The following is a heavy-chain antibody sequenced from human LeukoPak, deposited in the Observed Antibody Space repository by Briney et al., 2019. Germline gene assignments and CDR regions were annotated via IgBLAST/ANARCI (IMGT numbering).Heavy chain of an antibody. Sequence: GRSLRLSCAASGFTFSSYGMHWVPQAPGKGLEGVAVISYDGSKKYYADSVKGRFTISRDNSKNTLYLQMNSLRAEDTALYYCARDRLGAMLFFDSWGQGTLVSVSS. CDR2: ISYDGSKK. D-gene: IGHD3-16*01. CDR1: GFTFSSYG. CDR3: ARDRLGAMLFFDS. J-gene: IGHJ4*02. V-gene: IGHV3-30*03.